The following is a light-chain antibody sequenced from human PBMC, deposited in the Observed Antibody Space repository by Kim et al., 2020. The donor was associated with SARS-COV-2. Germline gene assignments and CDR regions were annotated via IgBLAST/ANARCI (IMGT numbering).Light chain of an antibody. V-gene: IGKV3D-15*01. CDR2: DAS. Sequence: EIVMTQSPGTLSVSPGERVTLSCRASQSVSSNLAWYEQKAGQTPRLVMYDASTRATGIPARFSGSGFGTEFTLTIGSLQSEDFAVYYCQQYNNWPLTFGQGTRL. CDR3: QQYNNWPLT. CDR1: QSVSSN. J-gene: IGKJ5*01.